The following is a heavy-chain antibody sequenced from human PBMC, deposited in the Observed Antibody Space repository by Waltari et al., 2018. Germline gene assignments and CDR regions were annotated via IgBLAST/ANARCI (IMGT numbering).Heavy chain of an antibody. CDR2: INHSGST. D-gene: IGHD6-13*01. J-gene: IGHJ4*02. V-gene: IGHV4-34*01. Sequence: QVQLQQWGAGLLKPSETLSLTCAVYGGSFSGYYWSWIRQPPGKGLEWIGEINHSGSTNYNPSLKGRVTISVDTSKNQFSLKLSSVTAADTAVYYCARTKRGYSSSWYFDYWGQGTLVTVSS. CDR3: ARTKRGYSSSWYFDY. CDR1: GGSFSGYY.